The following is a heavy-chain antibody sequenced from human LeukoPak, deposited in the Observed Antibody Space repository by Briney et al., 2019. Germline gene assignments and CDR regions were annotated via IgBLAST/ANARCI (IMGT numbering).Heavy chain of an antibody. CDR3: AREGSGYDPFDY. CDR2: ISSSSSYI. D-gene: IGHD5-12*01. J-gene: IGHJ4*02. V-gene: IGHV3-21*01. CDR1: GFTFSSYR. Sequence: GGSLRLSCAASGFTFSSYRMNWVSQAPGKGLEWVSSISSSSSYIYYADSVKGRFTISRDNAKNSLYLQMNSLRAEDTAVYYCAREGSGYDPFDYWGQGTLVTVSS.